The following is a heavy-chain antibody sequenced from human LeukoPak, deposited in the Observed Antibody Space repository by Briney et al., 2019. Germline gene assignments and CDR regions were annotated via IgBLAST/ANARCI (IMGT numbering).Heavy chain of an antibody. J-gene: IGHJ4*02. CDR1: GFTFDDYA. V-gene: IGHV3-9*01. CDR2: ISWNSGSI. CDR3: AKGFYCSSSTCLDY. D-gene: IGHD2-2*01. Sequence: GGSLRLSCAASGFTFDDYAMHWVRQAPGKGLEWVSGISWNSGSIGYADSVKGRFTISRDNAKNSLYLQMNSLRAEDTAVYYCAKGFYCSSSTCLDYWGQGTLVTVSS.